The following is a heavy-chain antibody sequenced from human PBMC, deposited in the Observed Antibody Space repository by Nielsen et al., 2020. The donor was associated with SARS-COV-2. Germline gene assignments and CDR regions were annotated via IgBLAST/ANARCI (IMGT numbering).Heavy chain of an antibody. Sequence: GESLKISCVGSGFTLSSYWMSWVRQAPGKGLEWVANIRRDSGAKFYVDSVKGRFTISRDNAKNSLYLQMNSLRAEDTAVYYCVRDTGSWDFDYWGQGTLITVSS. J-gene: IGHJ4*02. CDR1: GFTLSSYW. V-gene: IGHV3-7*01. CDR3: VRDTGSWDFDY. D-gene: IGHD1-26*01. CDR2: IRRDSGAK.